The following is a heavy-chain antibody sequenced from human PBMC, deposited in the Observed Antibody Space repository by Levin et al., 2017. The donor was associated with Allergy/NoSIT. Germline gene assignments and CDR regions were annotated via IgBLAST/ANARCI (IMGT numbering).Heavy chain of an antibody. Sequence: GGSLRLSCAASGFTFSDHYMDWVRQAPGKGLEWVGRTRNKANSYTTEYAASVKGRFTISRDESKSSLYLQMNSRKTEDTAVYYCARVTVTTVYFDSWGQGTLVTVSS. CDR1: GFTFSDHY. D-gene: IGHD4-11*01. CDR3: ARVTVTTVYFDS. V-gene: IGHV3-72*01. CDR2: TRNKANSYTT. J-gene: IGHJ4*02.